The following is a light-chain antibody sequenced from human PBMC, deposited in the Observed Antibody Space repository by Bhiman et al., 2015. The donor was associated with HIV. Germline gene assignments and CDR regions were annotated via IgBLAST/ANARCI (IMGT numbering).Light chain of an antibody. Sequence: SYELTQPPSVSVAPGKTARMTCGGNNIESKSVHWYQQKPGQAPVLVIYYDSDRPSGIPERFSGSNSGNTATLTISRVEAGDEADYYCQVWDSSSDLVVFGGGTKLTVL. CDR1: NIESKS. CDR2: YDS. V-gene: IGLV3-21*04. CDR3: QVWDSSSDLVV. J-gene: IGLJ2*01.